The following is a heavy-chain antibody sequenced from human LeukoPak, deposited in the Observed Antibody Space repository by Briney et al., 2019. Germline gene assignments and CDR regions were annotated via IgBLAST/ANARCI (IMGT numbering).Heavy chain of an antibody. CDR3: ARRWVRGVSLDY. J-gene: IGHJ4*02. CDR1: GGSISSGGYY. CDR2: IYYSGST. Sequence: SETLSLTCTVSGGSISSGGYYWSWIRQHPGKGLEWIGYIYYSGSTYYNPSLKSRVTISVDTSKNQFSPKLSSVTAADTAVYYCARRWVRGVSLDYWGQGTLVTVSS. V-gene: IGHV4-31*03. D-gene: IGHD3-10*01.